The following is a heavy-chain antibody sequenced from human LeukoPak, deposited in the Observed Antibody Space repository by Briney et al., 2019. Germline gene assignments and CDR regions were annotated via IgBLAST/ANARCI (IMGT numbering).Heavy chain of an antibody. D-gene: IGHD2-15*01. V-gene: IGHV4-39*01. CDR3: ASQPSLLCSGGSCYDY. CDR2: IYYSGST. J-gene: IGHJ4*02. Sequence: SETLSLTCIVSGGSISSSSYYWGWIRQPPGKGLEWIRRIYYSGSTYYNPSLKSRVTISVDTSKNQFSLKLSSVTAADTAVYYCASQPSLLCSGGSCYDYWGQGTLVTVPS. CDR1: GGSISSSSYY.